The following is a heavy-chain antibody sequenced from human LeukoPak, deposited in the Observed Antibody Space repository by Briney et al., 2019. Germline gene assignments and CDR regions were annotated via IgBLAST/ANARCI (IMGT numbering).Heavy chain of an antibody. Sequence: GRSLRLSCSASAFTVSIIDMHWVRQAPGEGLEWGVVIWYDGSNKSYADSVKGRFTISRDNYKNTLYMQMNSLTAEDADEYCCAKDLEAGLQHWGQGTLVTVSS. CDR2: IWYDGSNK. CDR1: AFTVSIID. J-gene: IGHJ1*01. CDR3: AKDLEAGLQH. V-gene: IGHV3-33*06. D-gene: IGHD6-13*01.